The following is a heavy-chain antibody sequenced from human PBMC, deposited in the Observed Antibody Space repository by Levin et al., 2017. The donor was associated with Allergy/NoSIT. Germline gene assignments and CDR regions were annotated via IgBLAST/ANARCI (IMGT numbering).Heavy chain of an antibody. D-gene: IGHD6-13*01. CDR2: MSFGGSDE. V-gene: IGHV3-30*03. CDR1: GFTLGSYA. J-gene: IGHJ6*03. Sequence: PGGSLRLSCAVSGFTLGSYAMHWVRQAPGKGLEWVAVMSFGGSDEFYGDSVKGRFTISRDNSKNTLYLQMSNLRVEDTAVYYCATDPSSSSAYYYYYMDVWGRGTTVTVSS. CDR3: ATDPSSSSAYYYYYMDV.